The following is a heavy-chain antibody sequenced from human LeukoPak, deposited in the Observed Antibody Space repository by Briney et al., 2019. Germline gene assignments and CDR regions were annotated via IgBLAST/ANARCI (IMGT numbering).Heavy chain of an antibody. CDR2: IYYSGGT. J-gene: IGHJ4*02. V-gene: IGHV4-59*01. Sequence: SETLSLTCTVSGGSISSYYWSWIRQPPGKGLEWIGYIYYSGGTNYNPSLKSRVTISVDTSKNQFSLKLSSVTAADTAVYYCARDGASSGSYNRYYFDYWGQGTLVTVSS. D-gene: IGHD1-26*01. CDR3: ARDGASSGSYNRYYFDY. CDR1: GGSISSYY.